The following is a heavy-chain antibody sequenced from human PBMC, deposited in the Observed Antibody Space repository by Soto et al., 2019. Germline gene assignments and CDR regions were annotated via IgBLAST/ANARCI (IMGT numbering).Heavy chain of an antibody. V-gene: IGHV1-69*06. CDR2: IIPIFGTA. CDR1: GGTFSSYA. CDR3: ARDVKRPPGQGIAAAGTQIRKWFEP. D-gene: IGHD6-13*01. J-gene: IGHJ5*02. Sequence: QVQLVQSGAEVKKPGSSVKVSCKASGGTFSSYAISWVRQAPGQGLEWMGGIIPIFGTANYAQKFQGRVTITADKSTTTAYMELSSLRSEDTAVYYCARDVKRPPGQGIAAAGTQIRKWFEPWGQGTLVTVSS.